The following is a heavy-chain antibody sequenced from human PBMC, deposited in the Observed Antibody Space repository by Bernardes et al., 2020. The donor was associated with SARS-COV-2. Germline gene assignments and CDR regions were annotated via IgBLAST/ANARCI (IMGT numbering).Heavy chain of an antibody. CDR2: IYTSGST. CDR1: GDSINSYY. V-gene: IGHV4-4*09. Sequence: SETLSLTCTVSGDSINSYYWSWIRQPPGKGLEWIGHIYTSGSTNYNPSLKSRVTISIDTSKNQFSLKLTSVTAADTAVYYCARNRWDYGGNSGWFDPWGQGTLVTVSS. CDR3: ARNRWDYGGNSGWFDP. D-gene: IGHD4-17*01. J-gene: IGHJ5*02.